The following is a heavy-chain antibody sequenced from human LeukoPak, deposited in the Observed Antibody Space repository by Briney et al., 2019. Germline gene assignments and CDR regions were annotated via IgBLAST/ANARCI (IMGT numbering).Heavy chain of an antibody. Sequence: GGSLRLSCAASGFTFSDYYMSWLRQAPGKGLEWVSYISSSGSTIYYADSVKGRFTISRDNAKNSLYLQMNSLRAEDTAVYYCARLSDAAMGPFDYWGQGTLVTVSS. D-gene: IGHD5-18*01. CDR2: ISSSGSTI. CDR3: ARLSDAAMGPFDY. J-gene: IGHJ4*02. CDR1: GFTFSDYY. V-gene: IGHV3-11*01.